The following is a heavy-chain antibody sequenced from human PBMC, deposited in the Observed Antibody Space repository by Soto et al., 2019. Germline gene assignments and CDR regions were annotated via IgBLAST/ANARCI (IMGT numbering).Heavy chain of an antibody. Sequence: HPGGSLRLSCAASGFTFSSYGMHWVHQAPGKGLEWVAVISYEGSNKYYADSVKGRFTISRDNSKNTLYLQMNSLRAEDTAVYYCAKTAAAGNPNFQHWGQGTLVTVSS. D-gene: IGHD6-13*01. V-gene: IGHV3-30*18. J-gene: IGHJ1*01. CDR1: GFTFSSYG. CDR3: AKTAAAGNPNFQH. CDR2: ISYEGSNK.